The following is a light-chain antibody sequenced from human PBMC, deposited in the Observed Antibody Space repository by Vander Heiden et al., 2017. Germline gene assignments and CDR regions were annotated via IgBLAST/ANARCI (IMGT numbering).Light chain of an antibody. J-gene: IGLJ2*01. Sequence: QSVLTQPPSASGTPGQRVTISCSGSSSNLASNYVYWYQQRPGTAPKLLIYRNNQRPSGGPDRFSGSKSGTSASLAISGLRSEDEADYYCAAWDDSLKVFGGGTKLTVL. CDR1: SSNLASNY. CDR3: AAWDDSLKV. V-gene: IGLV1-47*01. CDR2: RNN.